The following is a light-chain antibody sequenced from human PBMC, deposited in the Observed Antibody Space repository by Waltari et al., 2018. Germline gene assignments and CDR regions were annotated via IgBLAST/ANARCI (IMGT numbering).Light chain of an antibody. J-gene: IGKJ1*01. CDR2: AAS. CDR1: QGISSW. Sequence: DIQMTQSPSSLSASVGDKVTITCRASQGISSWLAWYQQKPGKAPNLLIYAASSLQSGVPSRFSGSGSGTDYTLTISILQPEDFATYYCQQGYNTPWTFGQGTKVEIK. CDR3: QQGYNTPWT. V-gene: IGKV1-12*01.